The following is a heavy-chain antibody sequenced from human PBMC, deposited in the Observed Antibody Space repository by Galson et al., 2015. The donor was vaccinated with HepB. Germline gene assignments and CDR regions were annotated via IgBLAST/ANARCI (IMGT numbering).Heavy chain of an antibody. J-gene: IGHJ4*02. V-gene: IGHV3-30*18. CDR3: AKDYGSGSIFDF. CDR2: ISYDGNKK. Sequence: SLRLSCAASGFTFSGYGMHWVRQAPGKGLEWMASISYDGNKKYYPESVKGRFTISRDNSKNTLYLQMDRLRAGDTAVYYCAKDYGSGSIFDFWGQGTLVTVSS. CDR1: GFTFSGYG. D-gene: IGHD3-10*01.